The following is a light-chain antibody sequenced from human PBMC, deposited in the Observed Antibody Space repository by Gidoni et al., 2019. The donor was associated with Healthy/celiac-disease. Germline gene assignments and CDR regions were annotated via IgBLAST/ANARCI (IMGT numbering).Light chain of an antibody. CDR1: SSDVGGYKY. CDR2: DVS. V-gene: IGLV2-14*03. J-gene: IGLJ2*01. CDR3: SSFTSSSTLV. Sequence: QSALTQPASVSGSPGQSITISCTGTSSDVGGYKYVSWYQQHPGKAPKLMIHDVSNRPSGVSNRFSGSKSGNTASLTISGLQAEDDADYYCSSFTSSSTLVFGGGTKLTVL.